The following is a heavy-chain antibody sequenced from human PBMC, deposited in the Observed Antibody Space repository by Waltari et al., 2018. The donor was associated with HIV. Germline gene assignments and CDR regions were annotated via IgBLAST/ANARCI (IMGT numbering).Heavy chain of an antibody. D-gene: IGHD3-10*01. J-gene: IGHJ6*02. CDR3: ARGLNMVRGVMYYGMDV. V-gene: IGHV4-34*01. Sequence: QVQLQQWGAGLLKPSETLSLTCAVYGGSFSGYYWSCIRPPPGKGLEWIGEINHSGSTNYNPSLKSRVTISVDTSKNQFSLKLSSVTAADTAVYYCARGLNMVRGVMYYGMDVWGQGTTVTVSS. CDR2: INHSGST. CDR1: GGSFSGYY.